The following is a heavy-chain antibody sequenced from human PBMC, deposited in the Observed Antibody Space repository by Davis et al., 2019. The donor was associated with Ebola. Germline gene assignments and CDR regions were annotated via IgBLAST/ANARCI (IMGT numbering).Heavy chain of an antibody. CDR3: AKDTHDYGDYADY. J-gene: IGHJ4*02. V-gene: IGHV3-7*01. D-gene: IGHD4-17*01. Sequence: PGGSLRLSCAASGFTFSSYAMSWVRQAPGKGLEWVANIKQDGSEKYYVDSVKGRFTISRDNSKNTLYLQMNSLRAEDTAVYYCAKDTHDYGDYADYWGQGTLVTVSS. CDR2: IKQDGSEK. CDR1: GFTFSSYA.